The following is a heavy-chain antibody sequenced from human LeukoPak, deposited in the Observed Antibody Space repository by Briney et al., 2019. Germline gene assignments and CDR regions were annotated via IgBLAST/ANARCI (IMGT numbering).Heavy chain of an antibody. V-gene: IGHV1-46*01. Sequence: RGASVKVSCKASGYTFTSYYMHWVRQAPGQGLEWMGIINPSGGSTSYAQKFQGRVTMTRDMSTSTVYMELSSLRSEDTAVYYCASGSYLSSGRVTDFDYWGQGTLVTVSS. J-gene: IGHJ4*02. D-gene: IGHD1-26*01. CDR3: ASGSYLSSGRVTDFDY. CDR1: GYTFTSYY. CDR2: INPSGGST.